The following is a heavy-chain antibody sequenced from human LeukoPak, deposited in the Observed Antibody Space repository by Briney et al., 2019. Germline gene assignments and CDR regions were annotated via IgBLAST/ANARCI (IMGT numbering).Heavy chain of an antibody. CDR3: AKVLGYDILTGAFDI. CDR2: ISWNSGSI. Sequence: PGGSLRLSCAASGFTFDDYAMHWVRQAPGKGLEWVSGISWNSGSIGYADSVKGRFTISRDNAKNSLYLQMNSLRAEDTALYYCAKVLGYDILTGAFDIWGQGTMVTVSS. D-gene: IGHD3-9*01. V-gene: IGHV3-9*01. CDR1: GFTFDDYA. J-gene: IGHJ3*02.